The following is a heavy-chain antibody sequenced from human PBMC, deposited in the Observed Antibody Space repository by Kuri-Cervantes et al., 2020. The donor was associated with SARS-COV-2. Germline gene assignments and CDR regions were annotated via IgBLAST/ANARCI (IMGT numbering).Heavy chain of an antibody. V-gene: IGHV3-64*01. CDR3: ARDHTIFGLDP. Sequence: GESLKISCAASGFTFSSYEMHWVRQAPGKGLEYLSVISNNGDSTSYANSVRGRFTISRDNSKNTMYLQMGSLRDEDMAVYYCARDHTIFGLDPWGQGTRVTVSS. D-gene: IGHD3-3*01. J-gene: IGHJ5*02. CDR1: GFTFSSYE. CDR2: ISNNGDST.